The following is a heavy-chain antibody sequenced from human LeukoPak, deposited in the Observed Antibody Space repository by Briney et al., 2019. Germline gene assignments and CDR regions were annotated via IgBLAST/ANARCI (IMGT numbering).Heavy chain of an antibody. V-gene: IGHV4-39*01. D-gene: IGHD3-9*01. J-gene: IGHJ5*02. Sequence: ETLSLTCTVSGGSISSSSYYWGWIRQPPGKGLEWIGSIYYSGSTYYNPSLKSRVTISVDTSKNQFSLKLSSVTAADTAVYYCAILYYDILTGPTWFDPWGQGTLVTVSS. CDR3: AILYYDILTGPTWFDP. CDR2: IYYSGST. CDR1: GGSISSSSYY.